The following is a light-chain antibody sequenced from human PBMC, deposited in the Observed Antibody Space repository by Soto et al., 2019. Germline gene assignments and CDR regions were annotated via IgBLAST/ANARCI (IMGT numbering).Light chain of an antibody. CDR1: DTDIGGYNY. CDR3: SSYTTGSLVV. Sequence: QSALTQPASVSGSPGQSITISCTGTDTDIGGYNYVSWYQQHPGKAPKVMIYKVSNRPSGVSNRFSGSKSGNTASLTISGLQAEDEADYYCSSYTTGSLVVFGGGTKLTVL. V-gene: IGLV2-14*01. CDR2: KVS. J-gene: IGLJ2*01.